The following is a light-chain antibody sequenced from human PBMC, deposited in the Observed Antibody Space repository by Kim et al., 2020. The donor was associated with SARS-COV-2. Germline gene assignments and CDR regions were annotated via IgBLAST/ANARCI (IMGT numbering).Light chain of an antibody. CDR2: RNN. V-gene: IGLV10-54*01. CDR1: SNDVGNEG. J-gene: IGLJ3*02. CDR3: SAWDSSLSAWV. Sequence: QAGLTQPPSVSKGLRQTATLTCTRTSNDVGNEGATWLQQHQGHPPKLLSSRNNNRPSGISERFSASRSGDTASLTITGLQPEDEADYYCSAWDSSLSAWVFGGDPADRP.